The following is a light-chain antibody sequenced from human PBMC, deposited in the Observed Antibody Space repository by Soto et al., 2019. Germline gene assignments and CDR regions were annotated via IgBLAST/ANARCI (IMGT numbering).Light chain of an antibody. CDR1: SSNIGAGYD. V-gene: IGLV1-40*01. Sequence: QSVLTQPPSVSGAPGQRVTISCTGSSSNIGAGYDVHWYQQLPGTAPKLHIYGNSNRPSGVPDRFSGSKSGTSASLAITGLQAEDEADYYCQSYDSSLSAPVFGTGTKVTVL. CDR2: GNS. CDR3: QSYDSSLSAPV. J-gene: IGLJ1*01.